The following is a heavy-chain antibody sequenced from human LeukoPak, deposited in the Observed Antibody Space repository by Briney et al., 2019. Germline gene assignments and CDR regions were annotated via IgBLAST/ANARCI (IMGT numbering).Heavy chain of an antibody. CDR1: GFTFADHA. Sequence: PGGSLRLSCVASGFTFADHAMHWVRRAPGQGLEWVTGINWDNDGIVYAASVRGRFTVSRDNAKNTLYLQMNRLRPGDTAFYYCARDDYNTLGYNFHYWGQGTLVTVSS. CDR3: ARDDYNTLGYNFHY. J-gene: IGHJ4*02. D-gene: IGHD1-1*01. V-gene: IGHV3-9*01. CDR2: INWDNDGI.